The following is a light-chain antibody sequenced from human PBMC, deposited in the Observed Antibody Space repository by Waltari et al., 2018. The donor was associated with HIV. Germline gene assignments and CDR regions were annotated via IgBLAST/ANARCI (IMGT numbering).Light chain of an antibody. V-gene: IGLV3-19*01. CDR1: SLRSYY. Sequence: SSELTQDPAVSVALGQTVRITCQGDSLRSYYASWYQQKPGQAPVLVIYGKNNRPSGIPIRFSGSKSGNTASLTISGLQAEDEADYYCCSYAGSSVVFGSGTKVTVL. CDR3: CSYAGSSVV. J-gene: IGLJ1*01. CDR2: GKN.